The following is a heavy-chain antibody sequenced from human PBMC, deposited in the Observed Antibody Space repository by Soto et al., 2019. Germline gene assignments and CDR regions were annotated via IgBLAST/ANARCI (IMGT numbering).Heavy chain of an antibody. D-gene: IGHD6-19*01. J-gene: IGHJ3*02. CDR2: IYHSGST. V-gene: IGHV4-4*02. CDR3: ARGIAVAGRWGGDAFDI. Sequence: PSETLSLTCAVSGGSISSSNWWSWVRQPPGKGLEWIGEIYHSGSTNYNPSLKSRVTISVDKSENQFSLKLSSVTAADTAVYYCARGIAVAGRWGGDAFDIWGQGTMVTVSS. CDR1: GGSISSSNW.